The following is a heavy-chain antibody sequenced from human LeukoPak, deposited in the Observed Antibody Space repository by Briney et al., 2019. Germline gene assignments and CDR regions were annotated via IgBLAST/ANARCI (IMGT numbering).Heavy chain of an antibody. CDR3: AREGCSSTSCYIGWFDP. CDR2: IYYSGTT. D-gene: IGHD2-2*02. V-gene: IGHV4-39*07. Sequence: SETLSLTCTVSGGSIISSSYYWGWIRQPPGKGLEWIGTIYYSGTTYYNPSLKSRVTISVDRSKNQFSLKLSSVTAADTAVYYCAREGCSSTSCYIGWFDPWGQGTLVTVSS. J-gene: IGHJ5*02. CDR1: GGSIISSSYY.